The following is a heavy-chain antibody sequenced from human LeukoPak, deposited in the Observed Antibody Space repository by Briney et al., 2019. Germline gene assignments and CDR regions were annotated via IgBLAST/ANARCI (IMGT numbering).Heavy chain of an antibody. CDR3: AREACSGYDTVFDY. CDR2: IIPIFGTA. CDR1: GGTFSSYA. Sequence: ASVKVSCKASGGTFSSYAISWVRQAPGQGLEWMGGIIPIFGTANYAQKFQGRVTITADKSTSTAYMELSSLRSEDTAVYYCAREACSGYDTVFDYWGQGTLVTVSS. D-gene: IGHD5-12*01. V-gene: IGHV1-69*06. J-gene: IGHJ4*02.